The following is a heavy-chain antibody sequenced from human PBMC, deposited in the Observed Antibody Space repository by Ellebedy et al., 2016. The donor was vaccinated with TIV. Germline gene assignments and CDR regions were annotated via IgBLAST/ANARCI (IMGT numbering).Heavy chain of an antibody. D-gene: IGHD3-22*01. CDR1: GFTFSRYA. Sequence: PGGSLRLSCAASGFTFSRYAMSWVRQAPGKGLEWVSTMSHTGTRTYYANSVEGRFIISRDNSKKTLYLQMNSLRAEDTAVYYCAKGRGGGSDSSAPRYYFDYWGLGTLVTVSS. J-gene: IGHJ4*02. CDR3: AKGRGGGSDSSAPRYYFDY. V-gene: IGHV3-23*01. CDR2: MSHTGTRT.